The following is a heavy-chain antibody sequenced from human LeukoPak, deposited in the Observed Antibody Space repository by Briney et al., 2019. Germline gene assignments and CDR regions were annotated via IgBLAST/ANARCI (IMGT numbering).Heavy chain of an antibody. V-gene: IGHV3-66*01. J-gene: IGHJ4*02. Sequence: GGSLRLSCAASGFTVSSKYMTWVRQAPGKGLEWLSAIYSGGDTYYADSVRGRFTISRDNSKNMVYLQMRSLRAEDTAVYYCSNGIYSSSYWGQGTLVTVSS. CDR3: SNGIYSSSY. CDR1: GFTVSSKY. D-gene: IGHD6-6*01. CDR2: IYSGGDT.